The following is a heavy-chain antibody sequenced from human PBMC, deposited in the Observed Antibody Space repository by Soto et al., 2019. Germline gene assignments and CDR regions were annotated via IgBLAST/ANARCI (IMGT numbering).Heavy chain of an antibody. CDR3: TRDGAGYSSSWYDDYYYGMDV. CDR2: IRSKAYGGTT. J-gene: IGHJ6*02. V-gene: IGHV3-49*04. Sequence: AGGSLRLSCAASGVTFSSFSMSWVRQAPGKGLEWVGFIRSKAYGGTTEYAASVKGRFTTSRDDSKSIAYLQMNSLKTEDTAVYYCTRDGAGYSSSWYDDYYYGMDVWGQGTTVTVS. D-gene: IGHD6-13*01. CDR1: GVTFSSFS.